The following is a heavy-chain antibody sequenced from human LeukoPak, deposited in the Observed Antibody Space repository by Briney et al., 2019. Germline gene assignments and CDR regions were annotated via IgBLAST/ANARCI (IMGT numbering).Heavy chain of an antibody. J-gene: IGHJ4*02. Sequence: PGGSLRLSCAASGFTFGTYAMNWVRQAPGKGLEWVSGIGGSGVTYYADSVKGRFTMSRDNSQNTLFLQMNSLRAEDTAVYYCAKSDFWSGYYGYWGQGTLVTVSS. D-gene: IGHD3-3*01. CDR3: AKSDFWSGYYGY. V-gene: IGHV3-23*01. CDR2: IGGSGVT. CDR1: GFTFGTYA.